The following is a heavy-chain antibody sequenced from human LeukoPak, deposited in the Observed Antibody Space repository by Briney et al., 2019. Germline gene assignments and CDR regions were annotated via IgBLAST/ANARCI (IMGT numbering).Heavy chain of an antibody. CDR3: VGHETPYYYIDV. Sequence: KPSETLSLTCTVSSHSITYNYYGWIRQSPVKGLEWIGSISQRGITYYNPSLQSRVTISRDKSNNQLSLGLTSVTVADTAIYYCVGHETPYYYIDVWGKGTTVTISS. V-gene: IGHV4-38-2*02. J-gene: IGHJ6*03. CDR2: ISQRGIT. CDR1: SHSITYNY.